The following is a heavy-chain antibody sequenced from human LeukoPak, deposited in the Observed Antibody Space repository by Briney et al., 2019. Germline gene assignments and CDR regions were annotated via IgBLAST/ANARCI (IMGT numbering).Heavy chain of an antibody. J-gene: IGHJ4*02. CDR1: GYTVTDYG. Sequence: ASVKVSCKASGYTVTDYGITWVRQAPGQGLEWMGWISAYNGDTNYAQRLQGRVTLTEDTSTDTAYMELSSLKSEDTAVYYCTTQEGEWELLWGQGTLVTVSS. CDR2: ISAYNGDT. V-gene: IGHV1-18*01. D-gene: IGHD1-26*01. CDR3: TTQEGEWELL.